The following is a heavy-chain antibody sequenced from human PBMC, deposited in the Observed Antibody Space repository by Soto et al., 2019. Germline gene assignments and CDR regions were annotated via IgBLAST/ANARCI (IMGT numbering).Heavy chain of an antibody. Sequence: ASVKVSCKASGYTFTSYAMHWVRQAPGQRLEWMGWINAGNGNTKYSHKFQGRVTITRDTSASTAYMELSSLRSEDTAVYYCARGSPMGVAFDIWGQGTMVTVSS. CDR1: GYTFTSYA. D-gene: IGHD3-10*01. V-gene: IGHV1-3*01. CDR2: INAGNGNT. CDR3: ARGSPMGVAFDI. J-gene: IGHJ3*02.